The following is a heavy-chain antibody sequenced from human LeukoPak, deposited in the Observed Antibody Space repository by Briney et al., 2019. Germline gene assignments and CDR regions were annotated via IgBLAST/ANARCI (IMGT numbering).Heavy chain of an antibody. Sequence: PGGSLRLSCAASGFTFDDYAMHWVRQAPGKGLEWASGISWNSGSIGYADSVKGRFTISRDNAKNSLYLQMNSLRAEDTAVYYCAREYYDFWSGYPYGMDVWGQGTTVTVSS. J-gene: IGHJ6*02. CDR3: AREYYDFWSGYPYGMDV. D-gene: IGHD3-3*01. CDR1: GFTFDDYA. V-gene: IGHV3-9*01. CDR2: ISWNSGSI.